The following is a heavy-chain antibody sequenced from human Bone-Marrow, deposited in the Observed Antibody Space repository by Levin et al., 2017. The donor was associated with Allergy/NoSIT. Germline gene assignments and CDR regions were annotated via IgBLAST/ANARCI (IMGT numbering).Heavy chain of an antibody. V-gene: IGHV6-1*01. J-gene: IGHJ4*02. CDR1: GASVSSNSVA. Sequence: SETLSLTCAISGASVSSNSVAWNWIRQSPSRGLEWLGRTYYRSKWYNDYAVSVKSRITINPDTSRNQFSLQLNSVTPEDTAVYYCARGSRGTGHDFWGQGTLVTVSS. D-gene: IGHD3-16*01. CDR2: TYYRSKWYN. CDR3: ARGSRGTGHDF.